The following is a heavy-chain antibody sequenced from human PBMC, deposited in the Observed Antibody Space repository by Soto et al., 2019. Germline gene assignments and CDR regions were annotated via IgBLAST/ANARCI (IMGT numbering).Heavy chain of an antibody. J-gene: IGHJ4*02. Sequence: QSGGSLRLSCEASGFTFSSYWMSWVRQAPGKGLEWVANIKQDGSKKYYVDSVKGRFTISRDNAKNSLYLQMDSLRAEDTAVYYYARGTCSSTTCYAIYFDSWGQGTLVTVSS. CDR2: IKQDGSKK. CDR1: GFTFSSYW. CDR3: ARGTCSSTTCYAIYFDS. D-gene: IGHD2-2*01. V-gene: IGHV3-7*01.